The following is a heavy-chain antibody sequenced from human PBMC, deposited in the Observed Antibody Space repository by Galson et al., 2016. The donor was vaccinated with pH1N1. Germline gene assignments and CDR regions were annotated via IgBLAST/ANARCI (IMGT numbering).Heavy chain of an antibody. CDR2: IYPRDSDT. Sequence: QSGAEVKKSGESLKISCEASGYTFTDYWIGWVRQTPGTGLEWIGIIYPRDSDTRYRPSFQGRVTFSADESISSAYLQWSSLRAEDTAVYYCSRGNPPTSTTDYWGQGTLVTVSS. CDR3: SRGNPPTSTTDY. J-gene: IGHJ4*02. D-gene: IGHD1-14*01. CDR1: GYTFTDYW. V-gene: IGHV5-51*01.